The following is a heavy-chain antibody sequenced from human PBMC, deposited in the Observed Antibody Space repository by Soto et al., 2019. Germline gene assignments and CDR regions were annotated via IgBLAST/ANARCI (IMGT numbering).Heavy chain of an antibody. Sequence: QVQLVQSGAEVKKPGSSVKVSCKASGDTFSFYTIKWVRQAPGLGLEWVGRINPILSMSNYAQKFQGRVTMTADKSTNTAYMELRSLRSEDTAMYFCATSYGSGYRAFDSWGQGALVTVSS. CDR3: ATSYGSGYRAFDS. V-gene: IGHV1-69*02. CDR2: INPILSMS. D-gene: IGHD3-10*01. J-gene: IGHJ4*02. CDR1: GDTFSFYT.